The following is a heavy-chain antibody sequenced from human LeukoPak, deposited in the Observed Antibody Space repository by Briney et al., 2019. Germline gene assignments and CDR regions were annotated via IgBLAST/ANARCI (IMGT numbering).Heavy chain of an antibody. CDR1: GGTFSSYA. J-gene: IGHJ6*03. Sequence: SVKVSCKASGGTFSSYAISWVRQAPGQGLEWMGGIIPIFGTANYAQKFQGRVTITADESTSTAYMEVSSLRSEDTAVYYCARAEVVPAVRYYYYYMDVWGKGTTVTVSS. D-gene: IGHD2-2*01. V-gene: IGHV1-69*13. CDR2: IIPIFGTA. CDR3: ARAEVVPAVRYYYYYMDV.